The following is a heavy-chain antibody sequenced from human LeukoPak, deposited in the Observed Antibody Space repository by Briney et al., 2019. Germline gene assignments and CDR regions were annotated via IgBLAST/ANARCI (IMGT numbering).Heavy chain of an antibody. J-gene: IGHJ4*02. V-gene: IGHV4-38-2*01. D-gene: IGHD3-22*01. CDR2: IYHSGST. CDR1: GYSISSGYY. CDR3: ARLKIGPARDFDY. Sequence: PSETLSLTCAVSGYSISSGYYCGWIRQPPGKGLEWIGSIYHSGSTYYNPSLKSRVTISVDTSKNQFSLKLSSVTAADTAVYYCARLKIGPARDFDYWGQGTLVTVSS.